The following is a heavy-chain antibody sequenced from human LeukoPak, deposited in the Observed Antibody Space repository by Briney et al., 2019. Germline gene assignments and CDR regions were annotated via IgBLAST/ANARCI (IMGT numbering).Heavy chain of an antibody. D-gene: IGHD3-16*01. CDR3: VRNGGATLSTQYFQY. Sequence: GGSLRLSCAASGFTFSSYAMSWVRQAPGKGLEWVSSISGSGSSIYYADSVKGRFTISRDNAKNSLYLQTNRLRAEDTAVYYCVRNGGATLSTQYFQYWGQGTLVAVSS. J-gene: IGHJ1*01. CDR1: GFTFSSYA. V-gene: IGHV3-21*01. CDR2: ISGSGSSI.